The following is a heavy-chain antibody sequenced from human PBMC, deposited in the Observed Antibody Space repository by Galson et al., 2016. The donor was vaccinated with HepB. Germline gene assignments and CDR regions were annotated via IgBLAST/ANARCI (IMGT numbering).Heavy chain of an antibody. D-gene: IGHD3-10*01. V-gene: IGHV4-39*01. J-gene: IGHJ5*02. CDR3: ARCLLLIPGRGIAGFEP. CDR1: GGSITSESHY. Sequence: ETLSLTCTVSGGSITSESHYWGWIRQSPGKGLEWIANMYHSGNTFYNPSLKSRVTMNVDASRNQFSLTLTSVTATDTAVYYCARCLLLIPGRGIAGFEPWGQGTLVTVSS. CDR2: MYHSGNT.